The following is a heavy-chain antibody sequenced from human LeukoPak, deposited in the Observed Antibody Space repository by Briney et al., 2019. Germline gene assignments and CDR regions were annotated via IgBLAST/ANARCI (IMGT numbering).Heavy chain of an antibody. CDR1: GYTFTGNY. CDR3: ATFGDLTDY. CDR2: INPNSGGT. Sequence: EASVKVSCKGSGYTFTGNYMHRVRQAPGQGLEWMGWINPNSGGTKYVQKFQGRVTMTSDTSISTAYMELSRLRSDDTAVYYCATFGDLTDYWGQGTLVTVSS. J-gene: IGHJ4*02. V-gene: IGHV1-2*02. D-gene: IGHD4-17*01.